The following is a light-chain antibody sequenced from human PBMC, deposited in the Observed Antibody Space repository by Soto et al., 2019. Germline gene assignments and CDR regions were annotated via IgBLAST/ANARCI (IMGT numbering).Light chain of an antibody. V-gene: IGLV2-23*01. J-gene: IGLJ2*01. CDR1: SSDVGNYNL. Sequence: QSALTQPASVSGSTGKSITISCTGTSSDVGNYNLVSWYQQHPGKAPKLMIYEGSKRPSGVSNRFSGSKSGNTASLTISGLQAEDEDDYYCSSYVGSSTLLFGGGTKVTVL. CDR3: SSYVGSSTLL. CDR2: EGS.